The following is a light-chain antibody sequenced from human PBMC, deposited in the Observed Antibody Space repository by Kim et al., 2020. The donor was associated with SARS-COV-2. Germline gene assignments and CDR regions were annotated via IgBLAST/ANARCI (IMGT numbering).Light chain of an antibody. V-gene: IGLV1-44*01. CDR2: SNN. CDR3: AAWDDSLNGWV. Sequence: ELTQPPSASGTPGQRVTISCSGSSSNIGRNTVNWYQQLPGTAPKLLIYSNNQRPSGVPDRFSGSKSGTSASLAISGLQSEDEADYYCAAWDDSLNGWVFGGGTQLTVL. CDR1: SSNIGRNT. J-gene: IGLJ3*02.